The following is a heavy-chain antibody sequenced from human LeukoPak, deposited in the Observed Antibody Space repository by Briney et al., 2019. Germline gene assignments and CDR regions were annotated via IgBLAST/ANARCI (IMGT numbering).Heavy chain of an antibody. CDR2: IIPILGTA. CDR3: ATTRDYYDTSGYTLLQD. Sequence: SVKVSCKASGGTFSTYAISWVRQAPGQGLEWMGGIIPILGTANYAQRFQGGVTLTADESSSTAYMALSSLRSEDTAMYYCATTRDYYDTSGYTLLQDWGQGTLVTVSS. D-gene: IGHD3-22*01. J-gene: IGHJ1*01. V-gene: IGHV1-69*13. CDR1: GGTFSTYA.